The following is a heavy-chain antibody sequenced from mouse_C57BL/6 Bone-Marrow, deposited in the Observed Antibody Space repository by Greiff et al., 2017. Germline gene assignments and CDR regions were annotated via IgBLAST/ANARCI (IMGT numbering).Heavy chain of an antibody. CDR1: GFTFSDAW. CDR2: IRNKANTHAT. CDR3: TKSSSGYFDV. J-gene: IGHJ1*03. Sequence: EVQGVESGGGLVQPGGSMKLSCAASGFTFSDAWMDWVRQSPEKGLEWVAEIRNKANTHATYYAESVKGRFTISRDDSKSSVYLQMNSLRAEDTGIYYCTKSSSGYFDVWGTGTTVTVSS. V-gene: IGHV6-6*01. D-gene: IGHD1-3*01.